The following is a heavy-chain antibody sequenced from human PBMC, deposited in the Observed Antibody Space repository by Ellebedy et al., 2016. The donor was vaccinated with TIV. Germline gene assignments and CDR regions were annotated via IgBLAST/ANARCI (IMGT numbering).Heavy chain of an antibody. V-gene: IGHV4-4*07. CDR3: ARGGSFANF. CDR2: IYTSGNT. Sequence: MPSETLSLTCTVSGASLSSAYWCWIRQSAGKGLEWIGRIYTSGNTNYNPSLKSRVTMSVDTSKNHFSLKLTSVTAADTARYYCARGGSFANFWGQGILVTVSS. D-gene: IGHD1-26*01. CDR1: GASLSSAY. J-gene: IGHJ4*02.